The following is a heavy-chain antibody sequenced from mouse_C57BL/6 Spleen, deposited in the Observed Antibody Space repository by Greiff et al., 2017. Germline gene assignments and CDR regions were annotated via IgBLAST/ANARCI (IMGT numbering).Heavy chain of an antibody. CDR3: ASATVVATKAMDY. Sequence: EVQLQQSGPELVKPGASVKISCKASGYTFTDYYMHWVKQSHGKSLEWIGDINPNNGGISYNQKFKGKATLTVDKSSSTAYMELRILTSEDYAVYCCASATVVATKAMDYWGQGTSVTVSS. CDR1: GYTFTDYY. V-gene: IGHV1-26*01. D-gene: IGHD1-1*01. CDR2: INPNNGGI. J-gene: IGHJ4*01.